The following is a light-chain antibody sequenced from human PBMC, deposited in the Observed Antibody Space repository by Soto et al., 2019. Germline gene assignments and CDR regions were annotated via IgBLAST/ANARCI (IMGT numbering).Light chain of an antibody. J-gene: IGLJ3*02. CDR1: MGDVGAYNL. V-gene: IGLV2-14*01. CDR3: SAYTARSTLV. CDR2: EVR. Sequence: QSVLTQPASLFGAAGQSITLPCPGTMGDVGAYNLVSWYQQHPGTEPKLIIYEVRNRPSGISSRFSGYRSGNTASLTISGLQSEDEGDYYCSAYTARSTLVFGGGTKVTVL.